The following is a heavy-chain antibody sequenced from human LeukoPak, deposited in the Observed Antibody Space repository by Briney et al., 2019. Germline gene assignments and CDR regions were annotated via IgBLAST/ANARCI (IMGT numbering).Heavy chain of an antibody. Sequence: GASVKVSCKVSGYTLTELSMHWVRQAPGKGLEWMGGFDPEDGETIYAQKFQGRVTMTEDTSTDTAYMELSSLRSEDTAVYYCATDRYYDSSGYYARYAFDIWGQGTMVTVPS. CDR3: ATDRYYDSSGYYARYAFDI. V-gene: IGHV1-24*01. D-gene: IGHD3-22*01. CDR2: FDPEDGET. J-gene: IGHJ3*02. CDR1: GYTLTELS.